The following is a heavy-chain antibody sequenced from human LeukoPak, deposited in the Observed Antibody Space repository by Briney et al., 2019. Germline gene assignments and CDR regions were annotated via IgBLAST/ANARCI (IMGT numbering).Heavy chain of an antibody. CDR2: ISASSSYI. V-gene: IGHV3-21*04. CDR3: AKQGRDWLRDYYYYMDV. Sequence: GGSLRLSCAASGFTFSSYYMNWVRQAPGKGLEWVSSISASSSYIYYADSVKGRFTISRDNAKNSLYLQMNSLRAEDTAVYYCAKQGRDWLRDYYYYMDVWGKGTTVTISS. J-gene: IGHJ6*03. D-gene: IGHD3-9*01. CDR1: GFTFSSYY.